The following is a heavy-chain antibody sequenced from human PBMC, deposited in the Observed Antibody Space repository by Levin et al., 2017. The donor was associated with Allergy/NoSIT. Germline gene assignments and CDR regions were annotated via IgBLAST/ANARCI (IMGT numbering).Heavy chain of an antibody. D-gene: IGHD5-12*01. CDR3: ARPGRGSSGDDPDY. CDR2: VYPGDSDT. CDR1: GYSFTSYW. V-gene: IGHV5-51*01. Sequence: GGSLRLSCKGSGYSFTSYWIGWVRQMPGRGLEWMGTVYPGDSDTRYSPSFQGQVTISADKSISTAYLQWSSLKASDTAIYYCARPGRGSSGDDPDYWGQGTLVTVSS. J-gene: IGHJ4*02.